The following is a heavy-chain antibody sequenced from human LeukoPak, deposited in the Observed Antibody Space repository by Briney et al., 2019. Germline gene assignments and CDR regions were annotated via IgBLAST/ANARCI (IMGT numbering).Heavy chain of an antibody. V-gene: IGHV4-38-2*01. D-gene: IGHD4-11*01. J-gene: IGHJ4*02. Sequence: PSETLSLTCAVSGYSNSSGYYWGWIRQPPGKGLEWIGSIYHSGSTYYNPSLKSRVTISVDTSKNQFSLKLSSVTAADTAVYYCARGLQSLGYFDYWGQGTLVTVSS. CDR3: ARGLQSLGYFDY. CDR1: GYSNSSGYY. CDR2: IYHSGST.